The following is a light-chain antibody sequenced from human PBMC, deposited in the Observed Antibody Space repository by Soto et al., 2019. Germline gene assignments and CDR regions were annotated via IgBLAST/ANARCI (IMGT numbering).Light chain of an antibody. J-gene: IGKJ2*01. CDR3: QQYGSSPPYT. CDR1: QSVSSSY. V-gene: IGKV3-20*01. CDR2: GAS. Sequence: EIVLTQSPGTLSLSPGERATLSCRASQSVSSSYLAWYQQKPGQAHRLLIYGASSRATGIPDRFSGSVSGTDFTLTISILEPEDCAVYYCQQYGSSPPYTVGQWTKLESK.